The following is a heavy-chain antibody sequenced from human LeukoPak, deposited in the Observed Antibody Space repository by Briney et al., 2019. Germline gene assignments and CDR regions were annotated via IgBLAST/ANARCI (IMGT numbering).Heavy chain of an antibody. D-gene: IGHD3-3*01. J-gene: IGHJ5*02. Sequence: SETLSLTCTVSGGSISSYYWSWIRQPPGKGLEWIGYIYASGSTNYNPSLKSRVTISVDTSKNQFSLKLSSVTAADTAVYYCATSYDAETAPYDLWGQGTQVTVSS. CDR1: GGSISSYY. CDR3: ATSYDAETAPYDL. V-gene: IGHV4-4*09. CDR2: IYASGST.